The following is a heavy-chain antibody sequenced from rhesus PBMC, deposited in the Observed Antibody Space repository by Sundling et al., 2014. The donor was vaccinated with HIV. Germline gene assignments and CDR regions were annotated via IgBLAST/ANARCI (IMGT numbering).Heavy chain of an antibody. CDR2: IYGSGTST. CDR3: ARGRNYGWYFDL. V-gene: IGHV4-169*01. Sequence: QLQLQESGPGLVKPSETLSVTCAVSGGSISSSYWSWIRQAPGKGLEWIGYIYGSGTSTHYNPSLKSRVTLSVDTAKNQFSLKFSSVTAADTAVFYCARGRNYGWYFDLWGPGTPITISS. CDR1: GGSISSSY. D-gene: IGHD3-9*01. J-gene: IGHJ2*01.